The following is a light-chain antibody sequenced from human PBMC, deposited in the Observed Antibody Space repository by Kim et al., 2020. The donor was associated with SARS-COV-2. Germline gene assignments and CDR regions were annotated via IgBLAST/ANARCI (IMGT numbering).Light chain of an antibody. Sequence: GQSVTISCIGTSSNVGGYDYVSWYQQHPSKAPKVMIYDVTKRPSGVSNRFSGSRSGSTASLTISGLQAGDEADYYCSSYTSSNTVLFGGGTQLTVL. V-gene: IGLV2-14*03. CDR1: SSNVGGYDY. CDR2: DVT. J-gene: IGLJ2*01. CDR3: SSYTSSNTVL.